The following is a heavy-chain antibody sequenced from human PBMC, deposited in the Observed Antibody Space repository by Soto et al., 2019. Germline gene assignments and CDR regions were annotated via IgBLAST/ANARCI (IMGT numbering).Heavy chain of an antibody. Sequence: GSLRLSCAASGFTFDDYTIHWVRQAPGKGLEWVSLINWDSSKTYYADSVKGRFAITRDNSENSLFLQMNSLRTEDTALYYCVKEAGTIYFEHWGQGALVTVSS. J-gene: IGHJ4*02. CDR2: INWDSSKT. V-gene: IGHV3-43*01. CDR3: VKEAGTIYFEH. CDR1: GFTFDDYT. D-gene: IGHD6-19*01.